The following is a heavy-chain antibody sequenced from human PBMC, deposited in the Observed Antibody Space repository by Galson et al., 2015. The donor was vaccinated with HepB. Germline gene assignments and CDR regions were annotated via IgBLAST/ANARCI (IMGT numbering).Heavy chain of an antibody. Sequence: SLRLSCAASGFRFSSHGMHWVRQDPGKGLEWVAATVHGGNNEYYADSVKGRFTISRDSFKNILYLQMNSLRVEDAAVYYCAKDNRSGWSESWGQGTQVIVSS. V-gene: IGHV3-33*06. CDR3: AKDNRSGWSES. D-gene: IGHD3-22*01. J-gene: IGHJ5*01. CDR2: TVHGGNNE. CDR1: GFRFSSHG.